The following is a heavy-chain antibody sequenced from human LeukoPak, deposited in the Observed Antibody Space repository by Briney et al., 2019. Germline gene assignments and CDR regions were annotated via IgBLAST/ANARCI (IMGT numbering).Heavy chain of an antibody. CDR3: ARQEVTGGNWFDP. Sequence: GESLKISCQGSGYRFSSYWIGWVRQIPGRGLEWMGIIYPGDSDTRYSPSFQGQVTISVDKSINTAFLQWSSPKASDTAVYYCARQEVTGGNWFDPWGQGTLVTVSS. D-gene: IGHD4-23*01. J-gene: IGHJ5*02. CDR2: IYPGDSDT. V-gene: IGHV5-51*01. CDR1: GYRFSSYW.